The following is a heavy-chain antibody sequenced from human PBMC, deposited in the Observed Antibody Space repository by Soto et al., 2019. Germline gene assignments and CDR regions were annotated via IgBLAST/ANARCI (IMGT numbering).Heavy chain of an antibody. J-gene: IGHJ4*02. CDR1: GYTFTSYG. Sequence: ASVKVSCKASGYTFTSYGISWVRQAPGQGLEWMGWISAYNGNTNYAQKLQGRVTMTTDTSTSTAYMELRSLRSDDTAVYYCARGGFTYYDILTGYLTFDYWGQGTLVTVSS. CDR2: ISAYNGNT. CDR3: ARGGFTYYDILTGYLTFDY. V-gene: IGHV1-18*04. D-gene: IGHD3-9*01.